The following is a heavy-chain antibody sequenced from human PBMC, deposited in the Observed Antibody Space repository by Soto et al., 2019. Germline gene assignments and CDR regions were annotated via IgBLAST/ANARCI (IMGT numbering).Heavy chain of an antibody. D-gene: IGHD2-2*02. CDR2: INAGNGNT. Sequence: QVQLVQSGAEVKKPGASVKVSCKASGYTFTSYAMHWVRQAPGQRLEWMGWINAGNGNTKYSQKFQGRVTITRDTSASTAYMELSSLRSEDTAVYYCASWRYCSSTSCYTYYYGMDVWGQGTTVTVSS. J-gene: IGHJ6*02. CDR3: ASWRYCSSTSCYTYYYGMDV. CDR1: GYTFTSYA. V-gene: IGHV1-3*01.